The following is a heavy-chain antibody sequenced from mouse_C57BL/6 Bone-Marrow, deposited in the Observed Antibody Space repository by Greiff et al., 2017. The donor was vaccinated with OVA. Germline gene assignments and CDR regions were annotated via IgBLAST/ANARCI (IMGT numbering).Heavy chain of an antibody. CDR2: ISDGGSYT. Sequence: EVQLVESGGGLVKPGGSLKLSCAASGFTFSSYAMSWVRQTPEKRLEWVATISDGGSYTYYQDNVKGRFTISRDNAKNNLFLQMSHLKSEDTAMYYCARDLTYYSNYAFAYWGQGTLLTVSA. J-gene: IGHJ3*01. CDR3: ARDLTYYSNYAFAY. D-gene: IGHD2-5*01. CDR1: GFTFSSYA. V-gene: IGHV5-4*01.